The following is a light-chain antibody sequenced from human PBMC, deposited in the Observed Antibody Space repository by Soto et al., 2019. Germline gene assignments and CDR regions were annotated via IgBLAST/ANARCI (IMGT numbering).Light chain of an antibody. CDR2: DAS. Sequence: EIVLTQSPATLSLSPGERATLSCRASQSVSSYLAWYQHKPGQTPRLLIYDASNRATGIPARFSGSRSGTDFTLTISSLEPEYFAVYYCQQRRYSLTFGGGTKVEIK. J-gene: IGKJ4*01. V-gene: IGKV3-11*01. CDR3: QQRRYSLT. CDR1: QSVSSY.